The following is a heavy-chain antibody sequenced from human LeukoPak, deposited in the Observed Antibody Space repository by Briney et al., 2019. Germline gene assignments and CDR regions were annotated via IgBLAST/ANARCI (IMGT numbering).Heavy chain of an antibody. V-gene: IGHV4-34*01. Sequence: SETLSLTCGVHGGSFSGYSWTWIRPPPGKGLEWIGEIHHSGSTNYTPSLKSRLTLSVDTSKNQFSLNLRSVTAADTAVYYCARQESSTSCCWFDPWGQGTLVTVSS. J-gene: IGHJ5*02. CDR2: IHHSGST. CDR3: ARQESSTSCCWFDP. D-gene: IGHD2-2*01. CDR1: GGSFSGYS.